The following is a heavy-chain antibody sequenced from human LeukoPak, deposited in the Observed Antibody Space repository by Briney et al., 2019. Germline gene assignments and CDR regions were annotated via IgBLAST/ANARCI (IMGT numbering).Heavy chain of an antibody. CDR2: INPSGGST. D-gene: IGHD4-23*01. J-gene: IGHJ6*03. Sequence: ASVKVSCKASGYTFTSYYMHWVRQAPGQGLEWMGIINPSGGSTSYAQKFQGRVTMTRDMSTSTVYMELCSLRSEDTAVYYCARAGGNSRYYYYYMDVWGKGTTVTVSS. CDR3: ARAGGNSRYYYYYMDV. V-gene: IGHV1-46*01. CDR1: GYTFTSYY.